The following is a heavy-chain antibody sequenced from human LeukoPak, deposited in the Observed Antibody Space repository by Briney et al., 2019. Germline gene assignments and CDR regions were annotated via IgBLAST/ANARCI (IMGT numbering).Heavy chain of an antibody. J-gene: IGHJ4*02. V-gene: IGHV1-18*01. CDR2: ISTYNGNT. CDR1: GYTFTSYG. D-gene: IGHD5-24*01. CDR3: ARFRVGLEMATVDY. Sequence: ASVKVSCKTSGYTFTSYGITWVRQAPGQGLEWMGWISTYNGNTNYAQKLQGRVTMTTDTSTSTAYMELRSLRSDDTAVYYCARFRVGLEMATVDYWGQGTLVTVSS.